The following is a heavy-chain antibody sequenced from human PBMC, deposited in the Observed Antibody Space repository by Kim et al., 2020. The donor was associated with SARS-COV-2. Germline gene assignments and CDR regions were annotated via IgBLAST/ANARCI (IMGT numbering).Heavy chain of an antibody. CDR1: GYTFTSYA. J-gene: IGHJ6*02. CDR3: ASDLCSSTSCYPPMDV. CDR2: INAGNGNT. Sequence: ASVKVSCKASGYTFTSYAMHWVRQAPGQRLEWMGWINAGNGNTKYSQKFQGRVTITRYTSASTAYMELSSLRSEATAVYYCASDLCSSTSCYPPMDVWGQGTTVTVSS. V-gene: IGHV1-3*01. D-gene: IGHD2-2*01.